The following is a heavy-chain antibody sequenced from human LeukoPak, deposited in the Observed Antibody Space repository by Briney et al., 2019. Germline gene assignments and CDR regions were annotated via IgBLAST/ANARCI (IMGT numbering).Heavy chain of an antibody. D-gene: IGHD6-19*01. J-gene: IGHJ4*02. V-gene: IGHV3-30-3*01. Sequence: PGGSLRLSCAASGFTFSSYAMHWVRQAPGKGLEWVAVISYDGSNKYYADSVKGRFTISRDNPKNTLYLQMNSLRAEDTAVYYCAKPHIAVAGYFDYWGQGTLVTVSS. CDR2: ISYDGSNK. CDR3: AKPHIAVAGYFDY. CDR1: GFTFSSYA.